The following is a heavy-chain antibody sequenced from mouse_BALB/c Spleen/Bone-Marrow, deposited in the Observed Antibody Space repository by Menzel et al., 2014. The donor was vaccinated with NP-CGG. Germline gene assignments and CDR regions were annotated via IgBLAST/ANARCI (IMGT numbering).Heavy chain of an antibody. J-gene: IGHJ2*01. CDR1: GYTFTNYD. V-gene: IGHV1-77*01. CDR3: ARSNSSSTATDY. CDR2: IFPGNGST. Sequence: QVQLQQSGAELVKPGASVKLSCKASGYTFTNYDINWVRQRPEQGLEWIGWIFPGNGSTNYNEKFRGKATLTTDKSSSTAYMQLSRLTSEDSAVYFCARSNSSSTATDYWGQGTTLTVSS. D-gene: IGHD1-2*01.